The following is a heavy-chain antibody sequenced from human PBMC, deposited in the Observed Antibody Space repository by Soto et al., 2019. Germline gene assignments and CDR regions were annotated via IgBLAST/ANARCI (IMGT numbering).Heavy chain of an antibody. CDR3: AHSATVSDAFDI. J-gene: IGHJ3*02. Sequence: QITLKESGPTLVKPTQTLTLTCTFSGFSLRISGVCVGWIRQPPGKALEWRALIYWDDDKRYSPSLKSRLTIAKYTSKNQVVITTTNMDPVDTATYYCAHSATVSDAFDIWGQGTMVTVSS. V-gene: IGHV2-5*02. CDR2: IYWDDDK. D-gene: IGHD2-15*01. CDR1: GFSLRISGVC.